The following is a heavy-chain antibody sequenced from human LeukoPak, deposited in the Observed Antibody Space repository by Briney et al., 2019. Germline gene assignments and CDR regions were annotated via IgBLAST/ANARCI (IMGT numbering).Heavy chain of an antibody. Sequence: PGGSLRLSCAASGFTFSSYWMSWVRQAPGKGLEWVSSISSSSSYIYYADSVKGRFTISRDNAKNSLYLQMNSLRAEDTAVYYCARDFAVANDAFDIWGQGTMVTVSS. CDR3: ARDFAVANDAFDI. V-gene: IGHV3-21*01. CDR2: ISSSSSYI. D-gene: IGHD3-3*01. J-gene: IGHJ3*02. CDR1: GFTFSSYW.